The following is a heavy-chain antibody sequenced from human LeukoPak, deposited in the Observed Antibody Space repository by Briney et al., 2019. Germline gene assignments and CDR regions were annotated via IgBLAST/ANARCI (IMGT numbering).Heavy chain of an antibody. CDR2: IHSDGSST. J-gene: IGHJ4*02. V-gene: IGHV3-74*01. CDR1: GFTFSSYW. Sequence: GGSLRLSCAASGFTFSSYWMHWVRHAPGKGLVWVSRIHSDGSSTSYADSVKGRFTMSRDNAKNTLYLQMNSLRAEDTAVYYCARGWITAGAYYDYWGQGTLVTVSS. CDR3: ARGWITAGAYYDY. D-gene: IGHD6-13*01.